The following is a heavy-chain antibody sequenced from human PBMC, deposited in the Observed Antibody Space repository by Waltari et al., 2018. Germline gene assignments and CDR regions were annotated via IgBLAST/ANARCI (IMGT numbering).Heavy chain of an antibody. V-gene: IGHV3-48*04. D-gene: IGHD3-16*01. CDR2: ISSSSSTI. CDR3: ARERIMITFGGVSHDAFDI. Sequence: ELQLVGLGGALLQLGGSLSPSCAASGFPSGSFGLTWVRQAPGKGREWVSYISSSSSTIYYADSVKGRFTISRDNAKNSLYLQMNSLRAEDTAVYYCARERIMITFGGVSHDAFDIWGQGTMVTVSS. J-gene: IGHJ3*02. CDR1: GFPSGSFG.